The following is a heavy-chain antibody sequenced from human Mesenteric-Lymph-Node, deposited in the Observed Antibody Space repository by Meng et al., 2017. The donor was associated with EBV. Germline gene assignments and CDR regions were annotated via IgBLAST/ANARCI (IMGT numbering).Heavy chain of an antibody. CDR3: AKDVEWHPDVFDI. V-gene: IGHV3-23*04. CDR2: LSGIGGST. CDR1: RVTFNTFA. Sequence: VDSGAGVIRPGLSCHRSCSADRVTFNTFALNWVRQAPRKGRKWVSILSGIGGSTYHADSVKGRFAFSRDNSKNTLYLQMNCLRAEDSAIYYCAKDVEWHPDVFDIWGQGTMVTVSS. J-gene: IGHJ3*02. D-gene: IGHD3-3*01.